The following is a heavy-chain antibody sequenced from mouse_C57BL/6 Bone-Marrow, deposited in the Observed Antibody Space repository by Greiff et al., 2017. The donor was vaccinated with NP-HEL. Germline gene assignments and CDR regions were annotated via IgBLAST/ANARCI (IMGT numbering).Heavy chain of an antibody. CDR2: IYPSDSET. D-gene: IGHD4-1*01. Sequence: QVQLQQPGAELVRPGSSVKLSCKASGYTFTSYWMDWVKQRPGQGLEWIGNIYPSDSETHYNQKFKDKATLTVDKYSSTAYMQLSSLTSEDSAVYYCARAELGRYFDVWGTGTTVTVSS. V-gene: IGHV1-61*01. CDR3: ARAELGRYFDV. J-gene: IGHJ1*03. CDR1: GYTFTSYW.